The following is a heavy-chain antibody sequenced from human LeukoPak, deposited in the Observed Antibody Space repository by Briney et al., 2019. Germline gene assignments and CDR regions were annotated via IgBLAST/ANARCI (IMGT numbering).Heavy chain of an antibody. CDR3: ARGVAAAVYYFDY. J-gene: IGHJ4*02. V-gene: IGHV3-74*01. CDR1: GFTFSSCW. CDR2: INSDGSST. D-gene: IGHD6-13*01. Sequence: PGGSLRLSCAASGFTFSSCWMHWVRQAPGKGLVWVSRINSDGSSTSYADSVKGRFTISRDNAKNTLYLQMNSLRAEDTAVYYCARGVAAAVYYFDYWGQGTLVTVSS.